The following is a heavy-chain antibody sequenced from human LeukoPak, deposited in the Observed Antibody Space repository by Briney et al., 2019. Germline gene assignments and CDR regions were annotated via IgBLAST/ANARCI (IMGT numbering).Heavy chain of an antibody. D-gene: IGHD6-13*01. Sequence: PSETLSLXCTVSGASINSYYWSWNRQPPGKGLEWIGCIYDSGSTDYNPSLKSRVTISVDTSKNQFSLKLTSVTAADTAMYYCARTSSSWLWGQGTLVTVSS. V-gene: IGHV4-59*01. CDR2: IYDSGST. CDR3: ARTSSSWL. CDR1: GASINSYY. J-gene: IGHJ4*02.